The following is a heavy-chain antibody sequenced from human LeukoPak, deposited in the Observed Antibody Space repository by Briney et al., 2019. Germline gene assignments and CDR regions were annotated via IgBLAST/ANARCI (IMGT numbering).Heavy chain of an antibody. D-gene: IGHD1-1*01. CDR3: GRDRHWNQGNFDY. Sequence: ASVTVSCKAFGYTITGYYIHWVRQAPGQGREWMGWINPNNGGTNSAQKFQGRVTMTRDTSIGTAYMELNRLTCDDTAVYYCGRDRHWNQGNFDYWGQGTLVTVSS. CDR2: INPNNGGT. V-gene: IGHV1-2*02. J-gene: IGHJ4*02. CDR1: GYTITGYY.